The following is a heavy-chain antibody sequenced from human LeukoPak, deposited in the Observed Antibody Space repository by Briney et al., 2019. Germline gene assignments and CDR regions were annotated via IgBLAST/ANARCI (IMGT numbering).Heavy chain of an antibody. V-gene: IGHV1-69*04. CDR1: GGTFSSYA. J-gene: IGHJ6*02. CDR3: ARELGSSIYYYYGMDV. CDR2: IIPILGIA. Sequence: SVKVSCKASGGTFSSYAISWVRQAPGQGLEWMGRIIPILGIANYAQKFQGRVTITADKSTSTAYMELSSLRSEDTTVYYCARELGSSIYYYYGMDVWGQGTTVTVSS. D-gene: IGHD6-6*01.